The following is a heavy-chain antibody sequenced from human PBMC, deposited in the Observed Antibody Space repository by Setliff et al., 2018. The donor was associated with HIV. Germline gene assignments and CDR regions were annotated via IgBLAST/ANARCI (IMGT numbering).Heavy chain of an antibody. CDR1: GYPFSGYG. CDR2: IIPIFGTP. V-gene: IGHV1-69*06. CDR3: ATVGPTGAYFHD. Sequence: SVKVSCKASGYPFSGYGISWVRQAPGQGLEWMGGIIPIFGTPDYAQKFQGRVTMTEDTPTDTAYMVFARLTSEDTAVYFCATVGPTGAYFHDWGQGTLVTVSS. D-gene: IGHD1-26*01. J-gene: IGHJ4*02.